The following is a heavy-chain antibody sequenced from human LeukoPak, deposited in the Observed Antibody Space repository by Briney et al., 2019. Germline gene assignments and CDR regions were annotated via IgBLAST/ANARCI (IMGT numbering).Heavy chain of an antibody. CDR2: FRGKTYGGTT. V-gene: IGHV3-49*04. Sequence: GGSLRLSCAASGFTFSSYSMNWVRQAPGKGLEWVGFFRGKTYGGTTEYAASVKGRFTISRDDSKSVAYLQMNSLKIDDTAVYYCSRGIAAGGFDYYFGLDVWGQGTTVIVSS. CDR1: GFTFSSYS. D-gene: IGHD6-13*01. J-gene: IGHJ6*02. CDR3: SRGIAAGGFDYYFGLDV.